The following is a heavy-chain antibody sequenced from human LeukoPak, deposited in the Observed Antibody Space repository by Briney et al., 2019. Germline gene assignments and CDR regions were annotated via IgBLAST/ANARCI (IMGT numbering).Heavy chain of an antibody. J-gene: IGHJ6*02. CDR2: ISADGIRT. CDR3: TRGISYTMNI. CDR1: GFTFSSYS. D-gene: IGHD2/OR15-2a*01. V-gene: IGHV3-74*01. Sequence: GGSLRLSCAASGFTFSSYSMNWVRQAPGKGPEWVSLISADGIRTTYADSVKGRFIISRDNAKNTLYLQMSSLRAEDTAVYYCTRGISYTMNIWGQGTTVTVSS.